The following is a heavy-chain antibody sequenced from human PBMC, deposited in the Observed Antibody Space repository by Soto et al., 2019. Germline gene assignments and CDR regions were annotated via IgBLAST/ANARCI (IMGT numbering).Heavy chain of an antibody. CDR1: GYTFTNYA. V-gene: IGHV1-3*01. Sequence: QVQLVQSGAEVKKPGASVKVSCKASGYTFTNYAIVWVRQAPGQRLEWMGWINAGNGNTKYSQKFLGRVTITRDTSACTAYMELSSLRSEDTAVYYCARDMGFGLSDYWGQGILVTVSS. J-gene: IGHJ4*02. D-gene: IGHD3-10*01. CDR2: INAGNGNT. CDR3: ARDMGFGLSDY.